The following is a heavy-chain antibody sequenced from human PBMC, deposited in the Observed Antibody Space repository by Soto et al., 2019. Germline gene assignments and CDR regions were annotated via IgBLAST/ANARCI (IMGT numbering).Heavy chain of an antibody. D-gene: IGHD2-8*02. CDR1: GGSINSYY. J-gene: IGHJ2*01. CDR2: IHYTGGT. Sequence: QVQLQESGPGLVKPSETLSLTCSVSGGSINSYYWSWLRQSPGRGLDWIGYIHYTGGTNYSPSLKRRVIISIDPSKRQFSVKLNSVTAADTAIYYCARRHCYGCIGYPYYFDLCGRGTLVTVSS. CDR3: ARRHCYGCIGYPYYFDL. V-gene: IGHV4-59*08.